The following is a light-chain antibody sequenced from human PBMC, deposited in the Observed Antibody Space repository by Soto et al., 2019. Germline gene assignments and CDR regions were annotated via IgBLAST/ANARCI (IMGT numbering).Light chain of an antibody. CDR3: QQYNSYLYT. CDR1: QSINRW. J-gene: IGKJ2*01. Sequence: DIQMTQSPSTLSASVGDRVTITCRASQSINRWLAWYQQKPGKAPKLLITDASSLDSGVPSRFRGSGSWTEFTLTISGLQPDDSATYYCQQYNSYLYTFGQGTKLEIK. V-gene: IGKV1-5*01. CDR2: DAS.